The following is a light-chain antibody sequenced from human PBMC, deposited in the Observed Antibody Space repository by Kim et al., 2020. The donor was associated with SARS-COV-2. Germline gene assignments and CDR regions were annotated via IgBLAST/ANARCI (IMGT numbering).Light chain of an antibody. Sequence: GQRVTISCSGSSSNIGSNYVYWYQQLPGTAPKLLIHSNDQRPSGVPDRFSGSKSGTSASLAISGLRSEDEADYYCAAWDASLSGWVFGGGTQLTVL. V-gene: IGLV1-47*02. J-gene: IGLJ3*02. CDR1: SSNIGSNY. CDR2: SND. CDR3: AAWDASLSGWV.